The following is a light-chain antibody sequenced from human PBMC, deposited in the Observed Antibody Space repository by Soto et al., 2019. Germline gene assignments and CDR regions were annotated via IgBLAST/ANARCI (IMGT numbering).Light chain of an antibody. CDR3: QQYDDYWT. Sequence: DIQMTQSPSPLSASVGDRVIITCRASQRLSSWLAWYQQKPGQAPKLLIFDTSKLESGVPSRFSGSGSGTEFTLTISSLQPDDFATYYCQQYDDYWTLGQGTKVDIK. CDR1: QRLSSW. CDR2: DTS. V-gene: IGKV1-5*01. J-gene: IGKJ1*01.